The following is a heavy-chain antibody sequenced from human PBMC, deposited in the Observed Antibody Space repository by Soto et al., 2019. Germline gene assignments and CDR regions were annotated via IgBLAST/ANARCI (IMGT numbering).Heavy chain of an antibody. Sequence: EVQLVESGGGLVKPGGSLRLSCAASGFTFSSYSMNWVRQAPGKGLEWVSSISSSGSTIYYADSVKGRFTISRDNAKNSLYLQMNSLRAEDTAVYYCARSLTHYYGSGNWFDPWGQGTLVTVSS. D-gene: IGHD3-10*01. V-gene: IGHV3-21*04. J-gene: IGHJ5*02. CDR1: GFTFSSYS. CDR3: ARSLTHYYGSGNWFDP. CDR2: ISSSGSTI.